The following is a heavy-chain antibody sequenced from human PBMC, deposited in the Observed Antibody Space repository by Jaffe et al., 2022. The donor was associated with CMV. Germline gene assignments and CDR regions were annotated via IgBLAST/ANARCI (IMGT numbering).Heavy chain of an antibody. CDR2: INPSGGST. D-gene: IGHD2-2*01. J-gene: IGHJ6*03. V-gene: IGHV1-46*01. Sequence: QVQLVQSGAEVKKPGASVKVSCKASGYTFTSYYMHWVRQAPGQGLEWMGIINPSGGSTSYAQKFQGRVTMTRDTSTSTVYMELSSLRSEDTAVYYCARDIRIRIPAASVYYYYYMDVWGKGTTVTVSS. CDR3: ARDIRIRIPAASVYYYYYMDV. CDR1: GYTFTSYY.